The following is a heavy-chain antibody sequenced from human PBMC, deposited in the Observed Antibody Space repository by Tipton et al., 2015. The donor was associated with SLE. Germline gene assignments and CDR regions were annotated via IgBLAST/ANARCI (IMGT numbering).Heavy chain of an antibody. CDR3: VKGGVIVVVPAASV. CDR1: GFTFSSYW. V-gene: IGHV3-21*01. Sequence: SLRLSCAASGFTFSSYWMHWVRQAPGKGLEWVSSISSTSSYIYYADSVKGRFTISRDNSKNTLYLQMNSLRAEDTAVYYCVKGGVIVVVPAASVRGQGTTVTVSS. CDR2: ISSTSSYI. D-gene: IGHD2-2*01. J-gene: IGHJ6*02.